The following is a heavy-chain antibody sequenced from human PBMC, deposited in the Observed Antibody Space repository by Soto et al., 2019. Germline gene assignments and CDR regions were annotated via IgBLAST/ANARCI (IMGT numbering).Heavy chain of an antibody. J-gene: IGHJ5*02. CDR3: ARDASSSWYSDNWFDP. CDR2: IWYDGSNK. V-gene: IGHV3-33*01. D-gene: IGHD6-13*01. Sequence: GGSLRLSCAASGFTFSSYGMHWVRQAPGKGLEWVAVIWYDGSNKYYADSVKGRFTISRDNSKNTLYLQMNSLRAEDTAVYYCARDASSSWYSDNWFDPWGQGTLVTVSS. CDR1: GFTFSSYG.